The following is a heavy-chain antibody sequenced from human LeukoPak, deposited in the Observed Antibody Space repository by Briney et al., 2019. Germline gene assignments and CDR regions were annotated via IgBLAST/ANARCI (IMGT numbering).Heavy chain of an antibody. CDR1: GFVFSSYE. J-gene: IGHJ4*02. V-gene: IGHV3-48*03. CDR3: ARLTTVVTYFDY. D-gene: IGHD4-23*01. Sequence: GGSQRLSCAASGFVFSSYEMNWVRQAPGKGLEWVSYISSSGSTIYYADSVKGRFTISRDNAKNSLLLHMNSLRAEDTAVYYCARLTTVVTYFDYWGQGTLVTVSS. CDR2: ISSSGSTI.